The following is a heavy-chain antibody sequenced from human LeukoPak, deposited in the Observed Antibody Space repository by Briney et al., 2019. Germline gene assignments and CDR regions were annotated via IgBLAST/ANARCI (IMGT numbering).Heavy chain of an antibody. CDR3: AAKGGYAFDY. CDR2: IVPIFGTA. J-gene: IGHJ4*02. CDR1: GGTFISYA. V-gene: IGHV1-69*13. Sequence: SVKVSCKASGGTFISYAISWVRQAPGQGLEWMGGIVPIFGTANYAQKFQGRVTITADESTSTAYMELSSLRSEDTAVYYCAAKGGYAFDYWGQGTLVTVSS. D-gene: IGHD5-12*01.